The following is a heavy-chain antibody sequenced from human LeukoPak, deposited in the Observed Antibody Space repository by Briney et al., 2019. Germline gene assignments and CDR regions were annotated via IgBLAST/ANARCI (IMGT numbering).Heavy chain of an antibody. D-gene: IGHD2-2*01. Sequence: GVSLRLSCAASGFTFSSYAMSWVRQAPGKGLEWVSAISGSGGSTYYADSVKGRFTISRDNAKNSLYLQMNSLRAEDTAVYYCAGELGSTSCYENWGQGTLVTVSS. V-gene: IGHV3-23*01. CDR2: ISGSGGST. J-gene: IGHJ4*02. CDR3: AGELGSTSCYEN. CDR1: GFTFSSYA.